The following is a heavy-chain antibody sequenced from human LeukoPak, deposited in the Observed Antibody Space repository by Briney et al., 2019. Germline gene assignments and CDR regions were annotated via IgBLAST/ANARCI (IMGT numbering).Heavy chain of an antibody. D-gene: IGHD6-13*01. V-gene: IGHV1-8*03. CDR1: GYTFTSYD. J-gene: IGHJ5*02. CDR2: MNPNSGNT. Sequence: ASVKVSCKASGYTFTSYDINWVRQATGQGLEWMGWMNPNSGNTGYAQKFQGRVTITRNTSISTAYMELSSLRSEDTAVYYCARDADSSSWYASSWFDPWGQGTLVTVSS. CDR3: ARDADSSSWYASSWFDP.